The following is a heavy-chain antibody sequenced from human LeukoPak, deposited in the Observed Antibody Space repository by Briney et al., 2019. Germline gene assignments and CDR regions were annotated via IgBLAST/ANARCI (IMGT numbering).Heavy chain of an antibody. CDR1: AFTVSSNY. CDR3: ARGKGQLVLFDY. Sequence: PGGSLRLSCAASAFTVSSNYMSWVRQAPGKGLEWVSVIYSGGSTYYADSVKGRFTISRDNSKNTLYLQMNSLRAEDTAVYYCARGKGQLVLFDYWGQGTLVTVSS. D-gene: IGHD6-6*01. V-gene: IGHV3-53*01. J-gene: IGHJ4*02. CDR2: IYSGGST.